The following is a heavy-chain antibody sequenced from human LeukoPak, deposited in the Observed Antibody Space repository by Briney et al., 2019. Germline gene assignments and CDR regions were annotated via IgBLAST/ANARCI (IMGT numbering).Heavy chain of an antibody. D-gene: IGHD3-10*01. J-gene: IGHJ4*02. CDR1: GFTFSSYS. V-gene: IGHV3-21*01. Sequence: GGSLRLSCAASGFTFSSYSMTWVRQAPGKGLEWVSSISSSSSYIYYADSVKGRFTIPRDNAKNSLYLQMNSLRAEDTAVYYCARDAHLYYYGSGSYVDYWGQGTLVTVSS. CDR2: ISSSSSYI. CDR3: ARDAHLYYYGSGSYVDY.